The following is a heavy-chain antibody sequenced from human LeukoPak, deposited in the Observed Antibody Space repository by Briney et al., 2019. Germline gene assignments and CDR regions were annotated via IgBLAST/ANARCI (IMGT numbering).Heavy chain of an antibody. CDR2: ISGSGGST. J-gene: IGHJ6*03. V-gene: IGHV3-23*01. Sequence: TGGSLRLSCAASGFTFSTYAMAWVRQAPGKGLEWVSAISGSGGSTYYADSVKGRFTISRDNSKNTLYLQMNSLRAEDTAVYYCAKDSTPGYCSSTSCFTSFYYYYYMDVWGKGTTVTVSS. CDR1: GFTFSTYA. CDR3: AKDSTPGYCSSTSCFTSFYYYYYMDV. D-gene: IGHD2-2*02.